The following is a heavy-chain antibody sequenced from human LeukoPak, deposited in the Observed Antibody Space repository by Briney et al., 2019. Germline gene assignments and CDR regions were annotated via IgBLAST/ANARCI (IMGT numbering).Heavy chain of an antibody. D-gene: IGHD3-10*01. CDR1: GGSISSSSYY. CDR3: ASTPPPPRLLWFGELYMDV. J-gene: IGHJ6*02. V-gene: IGHV4-39*01. CDR2: IYYSGST. Sequence: SETLSLTCTVSGGSISSSSYYWGWIRQPPGKGMEWIGSIYYSGSTYYNPSLKSRVTISVDTSKNQFSLKLSSVTAADTAVYYCASTPPPPRLLWFGELYMDVWGQGTTVTVSS.